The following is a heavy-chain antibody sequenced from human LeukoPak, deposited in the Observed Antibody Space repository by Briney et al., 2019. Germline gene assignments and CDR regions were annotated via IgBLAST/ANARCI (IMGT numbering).Heavy chain of an antibody. V-gene: IGHV4-34*01. D-gene: IGHD3-10*01. CDR3: ARAVRGSGSPH. Sequence: SETLSLTCAVYSGSFSGYYWSWIRQPPGKGLEWIGEINHSGSTNYNPSLKSRVTISVDTSKNQFSLKLSSVTAADTAVYYCARAVRGSGSPHWGQGTLVTVSS. CDR2: INHSGST. CDR1: SGSFSGYY. J-gene: IGHJ4*02.